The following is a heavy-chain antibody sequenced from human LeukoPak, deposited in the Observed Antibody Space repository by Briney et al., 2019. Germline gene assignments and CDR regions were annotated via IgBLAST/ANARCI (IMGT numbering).Heavy chain of an antibody. CDR1: GGSFSGYY. CDR2: ISHSGST. Sequence: PSETLSLTCAVYGGSFSGYYWSWIRQPPGKGLEWIGEISHSGSTNYNPSLKSRVTISVDTSKNQFSLKLSSVTAADTAVYYCAGAHYYDSSGQRVPFDYWGQGTLVTVSS. J-gene: IGHJ4*02. V-gene: IGHV4-34*01. CDR3: AGAHYYDSSGQRVPFDY. D-gene: IGHD3-22*01.